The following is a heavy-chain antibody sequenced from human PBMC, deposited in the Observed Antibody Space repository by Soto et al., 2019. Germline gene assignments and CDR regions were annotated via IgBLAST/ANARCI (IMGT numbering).Heavy chain of an antibody. CDR3: AREGALLFGGNSDYYSTMDV. V-gene: IGHV4-59*12. J-gene: IGHJ6*02. Sequence: SETLSLTCTVSGGSMIAYHWSWIRQPPGRGLEWIGFIYYAGSTKYNPPLNSRVTISVDTSKNQFSLTVTSVTAADTAFYYCAREGALLFGGNSDYYSTMDVWGQGTTVTVS. D-gene: IGHD2-21*02. CDR1: GGSMIAYH. CDR2: IYYAGST.